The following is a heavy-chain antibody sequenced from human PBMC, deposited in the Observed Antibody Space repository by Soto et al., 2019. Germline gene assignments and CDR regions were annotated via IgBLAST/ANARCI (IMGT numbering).Heavy chain of an antibody. J-gene: IGHJ5*02. D-gene: IGHD4-4*01. CDR1: GDSITSNH. CDR3: VRVSMSTVSWGFDP. Sequence: SETLSLTCAVSGDSITSNHWNWIRQPPGRGLEWIGYIYNSGTTKYNPSLKSRVIISVDTSKNQLSLKLSSVTAADTAVYYCVRVSMSTVSWGFDPWGQGTLVTVSS. V-gene: IGHV4-59*01. CDR2: IYNSGTT.